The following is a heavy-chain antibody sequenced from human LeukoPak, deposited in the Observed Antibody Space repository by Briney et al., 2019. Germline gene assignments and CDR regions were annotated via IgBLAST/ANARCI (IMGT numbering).Heavy chain of an antibody. CDR2: INPSGGSK. V-gene: IGHV1-46*01. CDR3: ARNRYCSSTSCYGNWFDP. J-gene: IGHJ5*02. D-gene: IGHD2-2*01. CDR1: GYTFTRYY. Sequence: ASVKVSCKASGYTFTRYYMHWVGQAPGQRLEWMGIINPSGGSKSYAQKFQGRVTMTRDMSTSKVYMELSRLRSEDTAVYYCARNRYCSSTSCYGNWFDPWGQGTLVTVSS.